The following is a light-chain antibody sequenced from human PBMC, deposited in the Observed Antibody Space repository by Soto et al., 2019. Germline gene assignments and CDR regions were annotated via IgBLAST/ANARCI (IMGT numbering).Light chain of an antibody. CDR1: QTITNW. Sequence: DIQMTQSPSTLSASVGDRVTITCRASQTITNWLAWYQQKPGKAPKVLIYKTSSLESGVTSRFSGSGSGTEFTLTINGLQPDDFATYYCQQYESYWTFGQGTKVEIK. CDR2: KTS. CDR3: QQYESYWT. V-gene: IGKV1-5*03. J-gene: IGKJ1*01.